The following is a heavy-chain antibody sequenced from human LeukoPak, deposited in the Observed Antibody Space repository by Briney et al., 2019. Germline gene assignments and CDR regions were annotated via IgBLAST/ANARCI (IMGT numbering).Heavy chain of an antibody. V-gene: IGHV4-61*02. CDR3: ARAGSSSWYGGVDY. CDR1: GGSISSGSYY. Sequence: SQTLSLTCTVSGGSISSGSYYWSWIRQPAGKGLEWIGRIYTSGSTNYNPPLKSRVTMSVDTSKNQFSLKLSSVTAADTAVYYCARAGSSSWYGGVDYWGQGTLVTVSS. D-gene: IGHD6-13*01. J-gene: IGHJ4*02. CDR2: IYTSGST.